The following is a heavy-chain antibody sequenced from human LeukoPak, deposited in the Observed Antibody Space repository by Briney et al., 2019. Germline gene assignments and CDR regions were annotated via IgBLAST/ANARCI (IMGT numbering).Heavy chain of an antibody. CDR3: AKDRPNYYDSSGHYYRRNGDY. CDR2: ITGNGAGT. J-gene: IGHJ4*02. Sequence: GGSLRLSCAASGFTFSIYAMSWVRQAPGRGLEWVSSITGNGAGTFYTDSVKGRFTISRDNSKNTLFLQMNSLRAEDTAIYYCAKDRPNYYDSSGHYYRRNGDYWSQGTLVTVSS. CDR1: GFTFSIYA. V-gene: IGHV3-23*01. D-gene: IGHD3-22*01.